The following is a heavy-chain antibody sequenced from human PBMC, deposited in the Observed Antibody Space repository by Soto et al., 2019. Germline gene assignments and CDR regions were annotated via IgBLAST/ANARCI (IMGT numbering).Heavy chain of an antibody. CDR2: ISGSGGST. D-gene: IGHD6-19*01. V-gene: IGHV3-23*01. J-gene: IGHJ4*02. Sequence: GGSLRLSCAASGFTFSSYAMSWVRQAPGKGLEWVSAISGSGGSTYYADSVKGRFTISRDNSKNTLYLQMNSLRAEDTAVYYCAKGPAVAGKRGFAFDYWGQGTLVTVSS. CDR3: AKGPAVAGKRGFAFDY. CDR1: GFTFSSYA.